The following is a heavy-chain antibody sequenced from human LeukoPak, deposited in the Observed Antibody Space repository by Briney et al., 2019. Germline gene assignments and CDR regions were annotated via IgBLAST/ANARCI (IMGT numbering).Heavy chain of an antibody. Sequence: ASVKVSCKASGYTFTSYYMHWVRQAPGQGLEWMGIINPSGGSTSYAQKFQGRVTMTRDMSTSTVYMELSSLRSEDTAVYYCARGLGPLVLVPAANLDYWGQGTLVTVSS. CDR2: INPSGGST. CDR3: ARGLGPLVLVPAANLDY. CDR1: GYTFTSYY. D-gene: IGHD2-2*01. J-gene: IGHJ4*02. V-gene: IGHV1-46*01.